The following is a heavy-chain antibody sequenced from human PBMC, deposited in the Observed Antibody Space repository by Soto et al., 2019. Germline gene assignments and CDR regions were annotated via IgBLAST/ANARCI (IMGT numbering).Heavy chain of an antibody. CDR3: VSVIGGDSEYYFDF. D-gene: IGHD2-21*02. Sequence: SETLSLTCTVSGVSISSGGYYWSWIRQHPGKGLEWIGNIYYSGRTYYNPSLKSRVILSVDTSKNHFSLTLRSVTAADSAMYYCVSVIGGDSEYYFDFWGQGALVTVSS. CDR1: GVSISSGGYY. J-gene: IGHJ4*02. CDR2: IYYSGRT. V-gene: IGHV4-31*03.